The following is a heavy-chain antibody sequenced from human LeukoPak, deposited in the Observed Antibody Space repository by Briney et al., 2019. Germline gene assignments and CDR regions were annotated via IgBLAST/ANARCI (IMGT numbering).Heavy chain of an antibody. CDR1: GFTFSSYA. CDR3: AKGSTSGWKFDY. Sequence: PGGSLRLSCAASGFTFSSYAMNWVRQAPGKGLEGVSSITGSGGSTYYADSVKGRCTISRDSSNNTLYLQMNSLRADDTAVYYCAKGSTSGWKFDYWGQGTLVTVSS. J-gene: IGHJ4*02. CDR2: ITGSGGST. D-gene: IGHD6-19*01. V-gene: IGHV3-23*01.